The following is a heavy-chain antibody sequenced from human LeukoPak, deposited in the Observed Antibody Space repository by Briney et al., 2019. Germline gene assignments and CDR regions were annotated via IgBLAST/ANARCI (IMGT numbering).Heavy chain of an antibody. Sequence: GGSLRLSCAASGFTFRSYSMNWVRQAPGKGLEWVSSISGNDYIYYADSVKGRFTISRDNAKNSLYLQMNSLRAEDTAVYYCARRLFWGQGTLVTVSS. CDR2: ISGNDYI. CDR1: GFTFRSYS. V-gene: IGHV3-21*04. CDR3: ARRLF. J-gene: IGHJ4*02.